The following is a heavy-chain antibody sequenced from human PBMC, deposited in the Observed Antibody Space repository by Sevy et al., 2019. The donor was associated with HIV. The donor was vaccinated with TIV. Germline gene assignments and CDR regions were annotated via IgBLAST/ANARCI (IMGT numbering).Heavy chain of an antibody. V-gene: IGHV3-23*01. D-gene: IGHD2-2*01. CDR3: AREGCSRPHDY. Sequence: GGYLRLSCAVSGFNFNRYSMSWVRQAPGKGLEWVSTLSFGCGKINYADSVKGRFIISRDDSENTLYLQMNSLRAEVTAVYYRAREGCSRPHDYWGQGTLVTVSS. J-gene: IGHJ4*02. CDR1: GFNFNRYS. CDR2: LSFGCGKI.